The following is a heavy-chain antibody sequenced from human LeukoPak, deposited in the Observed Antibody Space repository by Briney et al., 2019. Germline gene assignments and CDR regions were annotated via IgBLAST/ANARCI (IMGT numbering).Heavy chain of an antibody. CDR2: IRKKSDSYTT. Sequence: GGSLRLSCAASGFTFINYAMHWVRQAPGKGLEWVGLIRKKSDSYTTEYAASVKGRFTISRDDSTNSVYLQMSSLKSEDTAVYYCADIGGGGSNTRWGEGTVVTVSS. D-gene: IGHD2-15*01. V-gene: IGHV3-72*01. CDR3: ADIGGGGSNTR. J-gene: IGHJ1*01. CDR1: GFTFINYA.